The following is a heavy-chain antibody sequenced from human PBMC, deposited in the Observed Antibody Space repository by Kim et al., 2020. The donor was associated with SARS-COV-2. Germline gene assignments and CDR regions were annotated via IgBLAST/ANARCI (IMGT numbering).Heavy chain of an antibody. CDR3: AKANYYDSSGYYNDY. CDR1: GFTFSSYA. CDR2: ISGSGGST. Sequence: GGSLRLSCAASGFTFSSYAMSWVRQAPGKGLEWVSAISGSGGSTYYADSVKGRFTISRDNSKNTLYLQMNSLRAEDTAVYYCAKANYYDSSGYYNDYWGQGTLVTVSS. J-gene: IGHJ4*02. D-gene: IGHD3-22*01. V-gene: IGHV3-23*01.